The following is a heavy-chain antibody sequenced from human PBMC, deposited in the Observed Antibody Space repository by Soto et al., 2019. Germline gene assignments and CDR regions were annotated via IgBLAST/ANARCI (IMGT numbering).Heavy chain of an antibody. J-gene: IGHJ3*02. D-gene: IGHD3-22*01. Sequence: ASVKVSCKASGYTFTGYYMHWVRQAPGQGLEWMGWINPNSGGTNYAQKFQGRVTMTRDTSISTAYMELSRLRSDDTAVYYCAEKLGGGEKGRLRYYYDSSGPDAFDIWGQGTMVTVSS. V-gene: IGHV1-2*02. CDR3: AEKLGGGEKGRLRYYYDSSGPDAFDI. CDR1: GYTFTGYY. CDR2: INPNSGGT.